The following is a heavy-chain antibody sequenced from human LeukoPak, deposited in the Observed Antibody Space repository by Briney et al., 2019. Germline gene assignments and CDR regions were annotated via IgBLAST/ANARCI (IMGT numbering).Heavy chain of an antibody. Sequence: GGSLRLSCAASGFTFSSYGMSWVRQAPGKGLEWVSAISGSGGSTYYADSVKGRFTISRDNSKNTLYLQMNSLRAEDTAVYYCAKYEDGLNYVWGSYRLIDYWGQGTLVTVSS. J-gene: IGHJ4*02. D-gene: IGHD3-16*02. V-gene: IGHV3-23*01. CDR1: GFTFSSYG. CDR3: AKYEDGLNYVWGSYRLIDY. CDR2: ISGSGGST.